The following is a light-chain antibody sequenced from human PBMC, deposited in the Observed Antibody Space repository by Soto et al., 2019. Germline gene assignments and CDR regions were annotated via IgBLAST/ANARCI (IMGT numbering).Light chain of an antibody. V-gene: IGLV2-14*01. Sequence: QSVLTQPASVSGSPGQSVTISCTGPRSDIGDSNFISWYQHSPGKAPRLLIYQVNNRPSGVSGRFPGSKAGNTASLTISGLLDDDEADYFCASFRSGTILVFGSGTKVTVL. J-gene: IGLJ1*01. CDR1: RSDIGDSNF. CDR2: QVN. CDR3: ASFRSGTILV.